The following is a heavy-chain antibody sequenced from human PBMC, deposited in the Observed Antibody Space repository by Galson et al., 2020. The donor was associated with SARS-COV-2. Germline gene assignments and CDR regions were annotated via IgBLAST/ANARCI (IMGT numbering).Heavy chain of an antibody. D-gene: IGHD4-17*01. CDR2: ISSSSSYI. V-gene: IGHV3-21*01. CDR1: GFTFSSYS. J-gene: IGHJ4*02. Sequence: GGSLRLSCVASGFTFSSYSMTWVRQAPGKGLEWVSSISSSSSYIYYADSMKGRFTISRDNAKNSLYLQMNSLRVEDTAVYYCAREGVTTPSWIDYWGQGILVTVSS. CDR3: AREGVTTPSWIDY.